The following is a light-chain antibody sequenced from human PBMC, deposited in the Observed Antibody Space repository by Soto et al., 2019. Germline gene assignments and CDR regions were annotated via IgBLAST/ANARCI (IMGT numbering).Light chain of an antibody. Sequence: QSVLTQPASVSGSPGQSITISCTGTSSDVVGYNYVSWYQHHPGKAPKLMIYDVSNRPSGVSNRFSGSKSGNTASLTISGLQPGDEADYYCSSYTTSNTRQIVFGTGTKVTVL. CDR3: SSYTTSNTRQIV. V-gene: IGLV2-14*03. CDR1: SSDVVGYNY. J-gene: IGLJ1*01. CDR2: DVS.